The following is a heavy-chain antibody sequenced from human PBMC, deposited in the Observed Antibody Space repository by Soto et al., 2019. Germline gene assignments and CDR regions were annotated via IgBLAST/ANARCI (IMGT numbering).Heavy chain of an antibody. CDR2: ISSSGNTR. CDR1: GFTFSNYN. J-gene: IGHJ4*02. Sequence: EVQLVESGGGLVQPGGSLRLTCAASGFTFSNYNINWVRQAPGKGLEWVSYISSSGNTRYYPDSVKGRFTISRYNAKNSLYLQMTSLRDEDTAVYYCARGRYCTGDKCYLDSWGQGALLTVSS. CDR3: ARGRYCTGDKCYLDS. D-gene: IGHD2-8*02. V-gene: IGHV3-48*02.